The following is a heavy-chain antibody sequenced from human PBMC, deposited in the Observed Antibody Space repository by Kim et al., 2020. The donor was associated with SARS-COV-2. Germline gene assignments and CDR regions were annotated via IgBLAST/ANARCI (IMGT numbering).Heavy chain of an antibody. V-gene: IGHV4-34*01. Sequence: YNPSLRSRVTISVDTSKNQFSLTLSSVTAAATAVYYCARLAAAGTGRVNYWGQGTLVTVSS. D-gene: IGHD6-13*01. CDR3: ARLAAAGTGRVNY. J-gene: IGHJ4*02.